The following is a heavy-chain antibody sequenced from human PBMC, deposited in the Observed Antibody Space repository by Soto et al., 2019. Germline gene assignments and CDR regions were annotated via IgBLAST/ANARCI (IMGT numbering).Heavy chain of an antibody. V-gene: IGHV1-69*13. D-gene: IGHD2-2*01. J-gene: IGHJ6*02. CDR3: ARVKCSSTSCYGFHYYGMDV. CDR1: GGTFSSYA. Sequence: GASVKVSCKASGGTFSSYAISWVRQAPGQGLEWMGGIIPIFGTANYAQKFQGRVTINADESTSTAYMELSSLRSEDTAVYYFARVKCSSTSCYGFHYYGMDVWGQGTTVTV. CDR2: IIPIFGTA.